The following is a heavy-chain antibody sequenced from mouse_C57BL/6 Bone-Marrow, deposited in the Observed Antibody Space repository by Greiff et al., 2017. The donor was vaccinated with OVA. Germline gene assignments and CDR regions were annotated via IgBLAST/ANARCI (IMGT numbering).Heavy chain of an antibody. CDR2: IDPETGGT. V-gene: IGHV1-15*01. J-gene: IGHJ4*01. Sequence: VQLQQSGAELVRPGASVTLSCKASGYTFTDYEMHWVKQTPVHGLEWIGAIDPETGGTAYNQKFKGKAILTADKSSSTAFMELRSLTSEDSAVYYFTRGSSNYYAMDYWGQGTSVTVSS. CDR3: TRGSSNYYAMDY. CDR1: GYTFTDYE. D-gene: IGHD2-5*01.